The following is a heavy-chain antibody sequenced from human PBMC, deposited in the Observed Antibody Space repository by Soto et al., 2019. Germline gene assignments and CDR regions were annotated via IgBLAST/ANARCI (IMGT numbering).Heavy chain of an antibody. Sequence: GGLLRLCCGASGFTCMDYGRTWVLQATGKGMEWVSSIGGSGSGAYYADSVKGRFTVSRDDSKNTLYLQMSGLRVDETALFYFVKDAVPYNGVWDWLHLWGQGTLVTVS. CDR2: IGGSGSGA. CDR3: VKDAVPYNGVWDWLHL. CDR1: GFTCMDYG. J-gene: IGHJ5*02. D-gene: IGHD3-10*01. V-gene: IGHV3-23*01.